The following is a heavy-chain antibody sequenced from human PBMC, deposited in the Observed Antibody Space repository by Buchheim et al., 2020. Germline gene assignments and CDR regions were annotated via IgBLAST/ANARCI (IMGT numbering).Heavy chain of an antibody. Sequence: QVQLQESGPGLVKPSGTLSLTCAVSGGSISSTNWWRWVRQPPGKGLEWIGEIFYRGNTNYNPSLKSRITIPVDKFNNQFSSKLSSVTAADTAVYYCARASFWSTNPSYGVDVWGQGTT. V-gene: IGHV4-4*02. J-gene: IGHJ6*02. D-gene: IGHD3-3*01. CDR3: ARASFWSTNPSYGVDV. CDR1: GGSISSTNW. CDR2: IFYRGNT.